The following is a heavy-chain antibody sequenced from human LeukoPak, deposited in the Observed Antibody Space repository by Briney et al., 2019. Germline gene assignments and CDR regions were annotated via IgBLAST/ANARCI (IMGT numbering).Heavy chain of an antibody. CDR2: INPSGSFV. Sequence: GGSLRLSCSASGFTFSSSPMHWVRQAPGKGLEYVSSINPSGSFVSYADFAKGRFTISRDNWRNTLHLQMNSLTPDDTAIYYCVREMGSGTHYRLEFWGQGALVTVSA. CDR1: GFTFSSSP. V-gene: IGHV3-64D*06. J-gene: IGHJ4*02. CDR3: VREMGSGTHYRLEF. D-gene: IGHD3-10*01.